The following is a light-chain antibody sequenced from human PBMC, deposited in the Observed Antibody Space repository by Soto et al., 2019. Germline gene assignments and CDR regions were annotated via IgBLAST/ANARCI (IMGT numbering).Light chain of an antibody. V-gene: IGKV3-20*01. CDR2: VAS. Sequence: EIVLTQSPGTLSLSPGERATLSCRASQSVGGSYLAWFQQKPGQAPRLLIYVASTGATGVPDRFSGSGSATDFSLTINRLEPEDFAVYYCQHYGSSPWTFGQGTEVEIK. J-gene: IGKJ1*01. CDR3: QHYGSSPWT. CDR1: QSVGGSY.